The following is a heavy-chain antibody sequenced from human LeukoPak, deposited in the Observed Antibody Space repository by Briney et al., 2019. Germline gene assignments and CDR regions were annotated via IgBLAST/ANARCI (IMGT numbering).Heavy chain of an antibody. V-gene: IGHV3-23*01. CDR1: GFSVTTYA. J-gene: IGHJ3*02. Sequence: GGSLTLSCAASGFSVTTYAMGWVRQAPGKGLEWVSVISDRGDSTHYADSVKGRFTISRDSSKNTLYLRMNSLRGEDTAVYYCAKGRWGLTINNFDIWGQGTMVTVSS. CDR3: AKGRWGLTINNFDI. CDR2: ISDRGDST. D-gene: IGHD3-9*01.